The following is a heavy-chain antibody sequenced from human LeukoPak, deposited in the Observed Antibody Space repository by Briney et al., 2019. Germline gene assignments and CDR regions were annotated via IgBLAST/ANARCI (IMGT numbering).Heavy chain of an antibody. V-gene: IGHV4-34*01. J-gene: IGHJ3*02. CDR3: ARDMDLYYDFWSGYSADAFDI. CDR2: INHSGST. CDR1: GGSFSGYY. D-gene: IGHD3-3*01. Sequence: SETLSLTCAVYGGSFSGYYWSWIRQPPGKGLEWIGEINHSGSTNYNPSLKSRVTISVDTSKNQFSLKLSSVTAADTAVYYCARDMDLYYDFWSGYSADAFDIWGQGTMVTVSS.